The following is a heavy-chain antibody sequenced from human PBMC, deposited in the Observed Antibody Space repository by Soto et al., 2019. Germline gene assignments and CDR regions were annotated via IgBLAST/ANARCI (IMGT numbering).Heavy chain of an antibody. CDR3: AKGGAGYYDSSGYYYVSGLDY. J-gene: IGHJ4*02. CDR2: ISYDGSNK. V-gene: IGHV3-30*18. D-gene: IGHD3-22*01. CDR1: GFTFSSYG. Sequence: QVQLVESGGGVVQPGRSLRLSCAASGFTFSSYGMHWVRQAPGKGLEWMAVISYDGSNKYYADSVKGRFTISRDNSKNTLYLQMNSLRAEDTAVYYCAKGGAGYYDSSGYYYVSGLDYWGQGTLVTVSS.